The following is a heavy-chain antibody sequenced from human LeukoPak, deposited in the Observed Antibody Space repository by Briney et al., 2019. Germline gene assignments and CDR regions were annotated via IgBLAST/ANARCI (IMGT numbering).Heavy chain of an antibody. D-gene: IGHD3-9*01. J-gene: IGHJ4*02. CDR1: GFTFSNYA. CDR3: AKWGDYDILTGYYDSDY. CDR2: IVGNDGST. Sequence: PGESLRLSCAASGFTFSNYARSWGRQAPAKGQEWVSAIVGNDGSTYYADSVKGRFTISRDKHKNTLYLQMNSLRAEDTAVYYCAKWGDYDILTGYYDSDYWGQGTLVTVSS. V-gene: IGHV3-23*01.